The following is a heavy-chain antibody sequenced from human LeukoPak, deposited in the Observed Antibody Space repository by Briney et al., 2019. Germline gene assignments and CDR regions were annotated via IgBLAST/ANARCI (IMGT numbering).Heavy chain of an antibody. CDR3: ASGEFDYYDSIMF. J-gene: IGHJ4*02. CDR2: INRDGSST. Sequence: GGSLRLSCAASGLTFSSYWMHWVRQAPGKGLVWVSHINRDGSSTSYVDSVKGRFTISRDNAKNTLYLQMNSLRAEDTAVYYCASGEFDYYDSIMFGGQGTLVTVSS. CDR1: GLTFSSYW. D-gene: IGHD3-22*01. V-gene: IGHV3-74*01.